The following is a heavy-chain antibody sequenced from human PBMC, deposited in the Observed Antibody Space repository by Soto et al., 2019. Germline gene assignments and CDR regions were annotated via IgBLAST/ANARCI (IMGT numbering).Heavy chain of an antibody. V-gene: IGHV1-24*01. CDR2: FDPEDGET. CDR3: ATDRPRGYSYDDDAFDI. J-gene: IGHJ3*02. CDR1: GYTPTEIS. Sequence: APVKGSCKVSGYTPTEISMHSVRQAPGKRFEWMGGFDPEDGETIYAQKFQGRVTMTEDTSTDTAYMELSSLGSEDTAVYYCATDRPRGYSYDDDAFDIWGQGTMVTVSS. D-gene: IGHD5-18*01.